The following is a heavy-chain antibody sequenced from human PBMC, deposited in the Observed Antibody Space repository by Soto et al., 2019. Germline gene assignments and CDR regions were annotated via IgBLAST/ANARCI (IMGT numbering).Heavy chain of an antibody. CDR2: IYPGDSDT. CDR3: ARLLAGSRFDP. Sequence: GESMKISSKGSGYNFTTYWIAWVRQMPGKGLEWMGIIYPGDSDTRYSPSFQGQVTISADTSISTAYLQWSSLKASDTAMYYYARLLAGSRFDPWGQGTLVTVSS. D-gene: IGHD6-19*01. CDR1: GYNFTTYW. V-gene: IGHV5-51*01. J-gene: IGHJ5*02.